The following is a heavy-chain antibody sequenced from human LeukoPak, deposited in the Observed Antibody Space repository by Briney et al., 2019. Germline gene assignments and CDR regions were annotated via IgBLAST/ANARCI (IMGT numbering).Heavy chain of an antibody. V-gene: IGHV1-18*01. D-gene: IGHD3-22*01. CDR2: ISAYNGHT. CDR3: ACDSSGFPRDASDY. J-gene: IGHJ4*02. CDR1: GYTFTSYG. Sequence: ASVKVSCKASGYTFTSYGINWVRQAPGQGLEWMGWISAYNGHTNYAQKLQGRVTMTTDTSTSTAHMELRSLRSDDTAVYFCACDSSGFPRDASDYWGQGTLVTVSS.